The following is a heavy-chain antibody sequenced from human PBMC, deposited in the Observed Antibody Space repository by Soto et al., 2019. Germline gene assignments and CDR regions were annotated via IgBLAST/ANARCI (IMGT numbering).Heavy chain of an antibody. Sequence: ASVKVSCKASGYTFTGYYMHWVRQAPGQGLEWMGWINPNSGGTSYAQKFQGRVTMTRDTSISTAYMELSRLRSDDTAVYYCARLLAGSGSYYSPLYFDYWGQGTLVTVSS. D-gene: IGHD3-10*01. CDR1: GYTFTGYY. CDR2: INPNSGGT. J-gene: IGHJ4*02. V-gene: IGHV1-2*02. CDR3: ARLLAGSGSYYSPLYFDY.